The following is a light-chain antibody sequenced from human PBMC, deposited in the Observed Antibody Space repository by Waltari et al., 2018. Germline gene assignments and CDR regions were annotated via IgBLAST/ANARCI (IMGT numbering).Light chain of an antibody. Sequence: QSVLTQPPSASGTPGQRVTISCSGSSSNIGSNTVNWYQQPPGTAPKLLIYSNKQRPSGVPDRFSGSKSGTSASLAISGLQCEDEADYYCAAWDDSLGGVFGGGTKLTVL. CDR1: SSNIGSNT. V-gene: IGLV1-44*01. J-gene: IGLJ2*01. CDR3: AAWDDSLGGV. CDR2: SNK.